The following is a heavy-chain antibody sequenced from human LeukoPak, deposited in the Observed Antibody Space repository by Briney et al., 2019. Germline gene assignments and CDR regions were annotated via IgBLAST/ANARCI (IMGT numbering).Heavy chain of an antibody. CDR3: ARARAYGSGSYYNKNWFDP. D-gene: IGHD3-10*01. Sequence: SVKVSCKASGGTFSSYAISWVRQAPGQGLEWMGRIIPIFGTANYAQKFQGRVTITADESTSTAYMELSSLRSEDTAVYYCARARAYGSGSYYNKNWFDPWGQGTLVTVSS. CDR2: IIPIFGTA. J-gene: IGHJ5*02. CDR1: GGTFSSYA. V-gene: IGHV1-69*13.